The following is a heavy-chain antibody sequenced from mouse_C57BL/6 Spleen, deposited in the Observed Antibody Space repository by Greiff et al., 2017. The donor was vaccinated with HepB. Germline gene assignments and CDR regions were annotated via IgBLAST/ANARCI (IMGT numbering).Heavy chain of an antibody. CDR3: ARKGYSNWYFYV. Sequence: QVQLQQPGTELVKPGASVKLSCKASGYTFTSYWMHWVKQRPGQGLEWIGNINPSNGGTNYNEKFKSKATLTVDKASSTAYMQLSSLTSEDSAVYYCARKGYSNWYFYVWGTGTTVTVSS. D-gene: IGHD2-5*01. V-gene: IGHV1-53*01. CDR2: INPSNGGT. CDR1: GYTFTSYW. J-gene: IGHJ1*03.